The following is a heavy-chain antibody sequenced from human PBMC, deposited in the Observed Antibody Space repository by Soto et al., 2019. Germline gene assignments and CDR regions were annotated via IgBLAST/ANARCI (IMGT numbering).Heavy chain of an antibody. D-gene: IGHD2-2*01. CDR1: GGTFSSYA. Sequence: SVKVSCTASGGTFSSYAISWVRQAPGQGLEWMGGIIPIFGTANYAQKFQGRVTITADESTSTAYMELSSLRSEDTAVYYCARDWQDIVVVPAAMATGGFDPWGQGTLVTVSS. CDR2: IIPIFGTA. CDR3: ARDWQDIVVVPAAMATGGFDP. J-gene: IGHJ5*02. V-gene: IGHV1-69*13.